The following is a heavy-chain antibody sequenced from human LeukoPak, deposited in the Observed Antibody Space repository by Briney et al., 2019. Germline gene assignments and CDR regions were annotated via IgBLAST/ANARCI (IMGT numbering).Heavy chain of an antibody. CDR3: ARGGSSSWCTRGGFDP. Sequence: SETLSLTCAVYGGSFSGYYWSWIRQPPGKGLEWIGEINHSGSTNYNPSLKSRVTISVDTSKNQFSLKLSSVTAADTAVYYCARGGSSSWCTRGGFDPWGQGTLVTVSS. CDR1: GGSFSGYY. D-gene: IGHD6-13*01. CDR2: INHSGST. V-gene: IGHV4-34*01. J-gene: IGHJ5*02.